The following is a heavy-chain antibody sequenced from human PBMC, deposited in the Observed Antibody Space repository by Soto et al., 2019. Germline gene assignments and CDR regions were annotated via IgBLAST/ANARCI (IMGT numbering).Heavy chain of an antibody. CDR3: APNSGSAFDS. J-gene: IGHJ4*01. Sequence: EVQLVESGGSVVRPGGSLRLSCAASGLNFNDYGMGWVRQAPGTGLGWVSGINWNGGSTGYSASVKGRFTISRDNAKNSLDLLRNSLRAEDTALYYCAPNSGSAFDSWGHGTLVTVSS. CDR1: GLNFNDYG. CDR2: INWNGGST. D-gene: IGHD6-6*01. V-gene: IGHV3-20*04.